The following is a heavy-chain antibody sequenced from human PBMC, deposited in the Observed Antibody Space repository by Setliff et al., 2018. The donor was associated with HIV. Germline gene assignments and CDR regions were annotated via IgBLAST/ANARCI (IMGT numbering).Heavy chain of an antibody. CDR3: AKDNNYYDSSSYMYYFDY. J-gene: IGHJ4*02. V-gene: IGHV3-30*02. Sequence: GGSLRLSCAASGFTFSSYGMHWVRQAPGKGLEWVAFIRYDGSNKYYADSVKGRITISRDNSKNTLYLQMNSLRAEDTAAYYCAKDNNYYDSSSYMYYFDYWGQGTLVTVSS. CDR1: GFTFSSYG. CDR2: IRYDGSNK. D-gene: IGHD3-22*01.